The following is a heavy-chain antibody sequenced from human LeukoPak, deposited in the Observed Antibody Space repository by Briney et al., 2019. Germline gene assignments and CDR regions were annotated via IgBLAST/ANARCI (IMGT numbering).Heavy chain of an antibody. CDR2: IYYSGST. D-gene: IGHD3-3*01. J-gene: IGHJ3*02. CDR1: GGSISSSSYY. CDR3: ARVGTDFWSGYLARAFDI. Sequence: SETLSLTCTVSGGSISSSSYYWGWIRQPPGKGLEWIGSIYYSGSTYYNPSLKSRVTISVDTSKNQFSLKLSSVTAADTAVYYCARVGTDFWSGYLARAFDIWGQGTMVTVSS. V-gene: IGHV4-39*07.